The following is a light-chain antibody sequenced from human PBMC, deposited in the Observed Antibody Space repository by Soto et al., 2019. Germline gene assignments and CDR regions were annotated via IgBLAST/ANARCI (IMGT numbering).Light chain of an antibody. Sequence: IPMTQSPSSLSASVGDIVTITCRASQSISSYLNWYQQKPGKAPKLLIYAASSLQSGVPSRFSGSGSGTDFTLTISSLQPEDFATYYCQQSGAFGQGTRLEIK. J-gene: IGKJ5*01. CDR3: QQSGA. CDR2: AAS. V-gene: IGKV1-39*01. CDR1: QSISSY.